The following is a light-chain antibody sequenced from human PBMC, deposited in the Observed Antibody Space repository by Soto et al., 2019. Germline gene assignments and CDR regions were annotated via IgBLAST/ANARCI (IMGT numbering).Light chain of an antibody. Sequence: QSVLTQPPSASGTPGQRVTISCSGSSSNIGSNTVNWYQQLPGTAPKLLIYSNNQRPSGVPDRFSGSKSGTSASLAISGLQSEHQSDYSSAAWDDSLSGWVFSGGTKLTVL. CDR2: SNN. CDR3: AAWDDSLSGWV. J-gene: IGLJ3*02. CDR1: SSNIGSNT. V-gene: IGLV1-44*01.